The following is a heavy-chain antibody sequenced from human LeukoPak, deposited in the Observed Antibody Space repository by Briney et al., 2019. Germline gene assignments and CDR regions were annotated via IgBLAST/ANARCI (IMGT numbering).Heavy chain of an antibody. Sequence: PGGSPRLSCAASGFTFSSYAMSWVRQAPGKGLEWVSAISGSGGSTYYADSVKGRFTISRDNSKNTLYLQTNSLRAEDTAVYYCARNYGGNSAAHYYYYYYMDVWGKGTTVTVSS. CDR1: GFTFSSYA. D-gene: IGHD4-23*01. J-gene: IGHJ6*03. CDR2: ISGSGGST. CDR3: ARNYGGNSAAHYYYYYYMDV. V-gene: IGHV3-23*01.